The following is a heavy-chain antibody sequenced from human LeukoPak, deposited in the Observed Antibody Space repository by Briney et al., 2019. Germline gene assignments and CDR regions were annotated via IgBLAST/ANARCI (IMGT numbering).Heavy chain of an antibody. D-gene: IGHD2-2*01. CDR3: ARGTPYCSSTSCYALTFDI. CDR2: ISAYNGNT. J-gene: IGHJ3*02. Sequence: GSVKVSCKASGYTFTSYGISWVRQAPGQGLEWMGWISAYNGNTNYAQKLQGRVTMTTDRSTSTAYMELRSLRSDDTAVYYCARGTPYCSSTSCYALTFDIWGQGTMVTVSS. CDR1: GYTFTSYG. V-gene: IGHV1-18*01.